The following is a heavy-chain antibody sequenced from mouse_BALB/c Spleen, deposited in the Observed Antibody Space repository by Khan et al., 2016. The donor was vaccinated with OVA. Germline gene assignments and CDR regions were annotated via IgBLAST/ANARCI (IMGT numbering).Heavy chain of an antibody. J-gene: IGHJ3*01. D-gene: IGHD2-4*01. CDR2: IWSAGST. Sequence: QVQLKESGPGLVQPSQSLSITCTVSGFSLTNYSVHWVRQSPGKGLEWLGVIWSAGSTDYNAAFISRLTIRKDNSRSQAFFQMNCLQPNDTSIYYCARRGYDYGRGALFAYWGQGTLVTVSA. CDR3: ARRGYDYGRGALFAY. CDR1: GFSLTNYS. V-gene: IGHV2-2*02.